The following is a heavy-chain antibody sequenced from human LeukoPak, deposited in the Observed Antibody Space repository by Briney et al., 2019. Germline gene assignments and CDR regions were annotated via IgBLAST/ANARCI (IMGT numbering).Heavy chain of an antibody. CDR3: AGGYGDYDVYHY. Sequence: SETLSLTCTVSGASVSSGDCYWGWVRQPPGKGLEWIGSIYSSGSTYYNPSLKSRVTISVDTSKNQFSLKLTSVTAADTAMYYCAGGYGDYDVYHYWGQGTLVTVSS. CDR1: GASVSSGDCY. V-gene: IGHV4-39*01. J-gene: IGHJ4*02. D-gene: IGHD5-12*01. CDR2: IYSSGST.